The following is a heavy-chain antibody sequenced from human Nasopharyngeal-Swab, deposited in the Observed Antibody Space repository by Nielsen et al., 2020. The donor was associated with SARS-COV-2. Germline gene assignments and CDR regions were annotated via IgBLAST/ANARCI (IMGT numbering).Heavy chain of an antibody. D-gene: IGHD6-19*01. V-gene: IGHV3-21*01. J-gene: IGHJ4*02. CDR3: ARDGPYSSGWYKSRVDY. Sequence: GGSLRLSCAASGFTFSSYSMNWVRKAPGKGLDWVSSISSSSSYIYYADSVKGRFTISRDNAKNSLYLQMNSLRAEDTAVYYCARDGPYSSGWYKSRVDYWGQGTLVTVSS. CDR2: ISSSSSYI. CDR1: GFTFSSYS.